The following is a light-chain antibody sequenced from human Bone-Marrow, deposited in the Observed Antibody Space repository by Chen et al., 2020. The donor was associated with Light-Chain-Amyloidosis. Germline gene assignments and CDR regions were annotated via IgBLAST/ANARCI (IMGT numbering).Light chain of an antibody. CDR2: EVT. V-gene: IGLV2-14*01. Sequence: QSALTQPASVSGAPGQPITIPRTGTSSDVGGDNHVSWYQQHPDKAPKLMIYEVTNRPSWVPDRFSGSKSDNTASLTISGLQTEDEADYFCSSYTITNTLVFGSGTRVTVL. J-gene: IGLJ1*01. CDR1: SSDVGGDNH. CDR3: SSYTITNTLV.